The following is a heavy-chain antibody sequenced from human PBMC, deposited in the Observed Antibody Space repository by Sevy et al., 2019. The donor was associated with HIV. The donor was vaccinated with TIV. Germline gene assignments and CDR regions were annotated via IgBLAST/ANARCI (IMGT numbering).Heavy chain of an antibody. Sequence: GGSLRLSCAASGLSFRSYELNWVRQAPGKGLQWISYISTGGGTIFYADSVKDRFTISRDNAKNSVFLQMNSLRAEDTAVYFCATSRREYYNYYFDYWGHGTLVTVSS. D-gene: IGHD1-26*01. CDR1: GLSFRSYE. CDR2: ISTGGGTI. CDR3: ATSRREYYNYYFDY. V-gene: IGHV3-48*03. J-gene: IGHJ4*01.